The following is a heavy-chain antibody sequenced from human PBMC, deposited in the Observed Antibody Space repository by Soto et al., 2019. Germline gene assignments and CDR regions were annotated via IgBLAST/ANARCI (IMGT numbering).Heavy chain of an antibody. D-gene: IGHD6-19*01. J-gene: IGHJ4*02. CDR3: EKDAERTTGWYYFDF. V-gene: IGHV3-23*01. CDR2: MSNSGDET. Sequence: PGGSLRLSCAASGFSFVTYAMGWVRQAPGKGLEWVSVMSNSGDETYYADSVKGRFTISRDNFQNTLYLQLSSLRAEDTAVYYCEKDAERTTGWYYFDFWGQGTLVTVSS. CDR1: GFSFVTYA.